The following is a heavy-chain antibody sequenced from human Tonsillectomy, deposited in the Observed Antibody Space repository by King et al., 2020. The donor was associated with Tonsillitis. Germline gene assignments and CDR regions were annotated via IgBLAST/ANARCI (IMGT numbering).Heavy chain of an antibody. CDR3: ARLESGDYPYYYSYYGMDV. D-gene: IGHD4-17*01. V-gene: IGHV1-69*01. J-gene: IGHJ6*01. Sequence: HVQLVQSGAEVKKPGSSVKVSCKASGGTFSSYAISWVRQAPGQGLEWMGGIIPIFCTANYAQKFQGRVTITADESTSTAYMELSSLGSEDTAVYYCARLESGDYPYYYSYYGMDVWGQGTTVTVSS. CDR2: IIPIFCTA. CDR1: GGTFSSYA.